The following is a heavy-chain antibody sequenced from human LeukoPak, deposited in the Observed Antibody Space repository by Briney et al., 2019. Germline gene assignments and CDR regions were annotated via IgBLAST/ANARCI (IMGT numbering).Heavy chain of an antibody. Sequence: GGSLRLSCAVSGFTFSSYAMSWVRQAPGKGLERVSGISGSGGSTYYADSVKGRFTISRDNSKKTLYLQMNSLKGEDTAVYYCASHMTTVTSGGDYWGQGTLVTVSS. CDR2: ISGSGGST. CDR3: ASHMTTVTSGGDY. V-gene: IGHV3-23*01. D-gene: IGHD4-17*01. CDR1: GFTFSSYA. J-gene: IGHJ4*02.